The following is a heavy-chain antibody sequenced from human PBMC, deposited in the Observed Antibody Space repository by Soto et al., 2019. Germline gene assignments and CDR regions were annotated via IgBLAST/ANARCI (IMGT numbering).Heavy chain of an antibody. D-gene: IGHD2-2*01. V-gene: IGHV5-51*01. CDR3: ARPNPRYCSSTSCSDYYYGMDV. Sequence: ESLKISFKGSGYSFTSYWIGWVRQIPGKGLEWMGIIYPGDSDTRYSPSFQGQVTISADKSISTAYLQWSSLKASDTAMYYCARPNPRYCSSTSCSDYYYGMDVWGQGTTVTVSS. J-gene: IGHJ6*02. CDR2: IYPGDSDT. CDR1: GYSFTSYW.